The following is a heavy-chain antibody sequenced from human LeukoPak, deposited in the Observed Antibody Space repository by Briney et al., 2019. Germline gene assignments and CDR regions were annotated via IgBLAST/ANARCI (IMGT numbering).Heavy chain of an antibody. V-gene: IGHV1-8*03. D-gene: IGHD5-24*01. CDR3: ARDRGVEMATITVMFNLNDY. J-gene: IGHJ4*02. CDR2: MNPNSGNT. CDR1: GYTFTSYD. Sequence: GASVKVSCKASGYTFTSYDINWVRQATGQGLEWMGWMNPNSGNTGYAQKFQGRVTITRNTSISTAYMELSSLRSDDTAVYYCARDRGVEMATITVMFNLNDYWGQGTLVTVSS.